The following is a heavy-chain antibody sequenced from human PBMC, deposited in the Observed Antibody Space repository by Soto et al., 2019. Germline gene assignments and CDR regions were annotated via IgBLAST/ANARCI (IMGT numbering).Heavy chain of an antibody. V-gene: IGHV3-11*01. J-gene: IGHJ6*03. CDR3: ARDPRFLEWLLDHYYMDV. CDR1: GFTFSDYY. Sequence: GGSLRLSCAASGFTFSDYYMSWIRQAPGKGLEWVSYISSSGSTIYYADSVKGRFTISRDNAKNSLYLQMNSLRAEDTAVYYCARDPRFLEWLLDHYYMDVWGKGTTVTVSS. CDR2: ISSSGSTI. D-gene: IGHD3-3*01.